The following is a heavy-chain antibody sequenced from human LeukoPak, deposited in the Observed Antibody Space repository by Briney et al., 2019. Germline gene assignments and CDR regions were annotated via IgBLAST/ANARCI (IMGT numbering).Heavy chain of an antibody. CDR1: GYTFTSYG. CDR3: ARLLEWPHYYMDV. V-gene: IGHV1-18*01. CDR2: ISAYNGNT. D-gene: IGHD3-3*01. Sequence: RASLKLSCKASGYTFTSYGISWVRQAPGQGLEWMGWISAYNGNTNYAQKLQGRVTMTTDTSTSTAYMELRSLRSDDTAVYYCARLLEWPHYYMDVWGKGTTVTVSS. J-gene: IGHJ6*03.